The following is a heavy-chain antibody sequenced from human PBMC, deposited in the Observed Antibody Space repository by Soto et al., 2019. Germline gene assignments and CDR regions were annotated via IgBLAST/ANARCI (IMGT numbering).Heavy chain of an antibody. J-gene: IGHJ4*02. Sequence: PVGSLRLSGAASGFTFSSYGMHWFRQAPGKGLEWVAVIWYDGNNKYYAASVKGRFTISRDNSKNTLYLHMNSLRAEDTAVYYCARDSCTNCVCYIVDYWGQGTMVTVSS. CDR1: GFTFSSYG. V-gene: IGHV3-33*01. D-gene: IGHD2-8*01. CDR2: IWYDGNNK. CDR3: ARDSCTNCVCYIVDY.